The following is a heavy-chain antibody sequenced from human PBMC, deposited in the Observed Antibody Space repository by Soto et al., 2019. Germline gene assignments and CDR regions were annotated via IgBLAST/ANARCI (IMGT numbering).Heavy chain of an antibody. D-gene: IGHD4-4*01. V-gene: IGHV3-23*01. CDR1: GFTFSNSA. CDR2: ISNNGGSA. CDR3: VRQQYDFLVDP. Sequence: LRLSCAASGFTFSNSAMNWVRQAPGKGLEWVSLISNNGGSASHADSVQGRFIISRDNSINTLYLQMDSLRAEDTALYYCVRQQYDFLVDPWGQGTLVTVSS. J-gene: IGHJ5*02.